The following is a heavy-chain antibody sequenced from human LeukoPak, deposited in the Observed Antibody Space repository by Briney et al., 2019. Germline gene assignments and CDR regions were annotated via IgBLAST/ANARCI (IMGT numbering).Heavy chain of an antibody. CDR1: GFTFSSYS. CDR2: ISSGSSTI. J-gene: IGHJ1*01. V-gene: IGHV3-48*01. Sequence: GGSLRLSCAASGFTFSSYSMNWVRQAPGKGLEWVSYISSGSSTIYYADSVKGRFTISRDNAKNSLYLQMNSLRAEDTAVYYCARSDSSGYYFTTLSYFQHWGQGTLVTVSS. CDR3: ARSDSSGYYFTTLSYFQH. D-gene: IGHD3-22*01.